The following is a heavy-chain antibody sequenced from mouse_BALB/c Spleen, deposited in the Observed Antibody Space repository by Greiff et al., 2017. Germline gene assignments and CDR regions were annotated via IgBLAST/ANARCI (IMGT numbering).Heavy chain of an antibody. V-gene: IGHV5-17*02. J-gene: IGHJ4*01. D-gene: IGHD1-2*01. CDR2: ISSGSSTI. CDR1: GFTFSSFG. CDR3: AREGYGYYYAMDY. Sequence: EVQVVESGGGLVQPGGSRKLSCAASGFTFSSFGMHWVRQAPEKGLEWVAYISSGSSTIYYADTVKGRFTISRDNPKNTLFLQMTSLRSEDTAMYYCAREGYGYYYAMDYWGQGTSVTVSS.